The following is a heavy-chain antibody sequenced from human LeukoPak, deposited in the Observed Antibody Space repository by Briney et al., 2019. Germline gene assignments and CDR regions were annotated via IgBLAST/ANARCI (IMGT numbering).Heavy chain of an antibody. CDR2: IYSGGNT. CDR3: AKPRAMTTGVGRYFDL. Sequence: GGSLRLSCAASGFTVSDNYMSWVRQAPGKGLEWVSIIYSGGNTYYADSVKGRFTISRDNSKNTLYLQMNSLRAEDTATYYCAKPRAMTTGVGRYFDLWGRGTLVTVSS. V-gene: IGHV3-53*01. D-gene: IGHD1-1*01. CDR1: GFTVSDNY. J-gene: IGHJ2*01.